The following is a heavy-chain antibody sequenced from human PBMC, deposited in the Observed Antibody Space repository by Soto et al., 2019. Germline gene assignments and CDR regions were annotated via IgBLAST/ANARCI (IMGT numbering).Heavy chain of an antibody. Sequence: EVQLVESGGGLVQPGRSLRLSCAASGFTFDDYAMHWVRQAPGKGLEWVSGISWNSGSIGYADSVKSRFTISRDNAKNSLYLQMNSLRAEDTALYYCAKDRFLEWKYYFDYWGQGTLVTVSS. J-gene: IGHJ4*02. CDR1: GFTFDDYA. CDR2: ISWNSGSI. CDR3: AKDRFLEWKYYFDY. D-gene: IGHD3-3*01. V-gene: IGHV3-9*01.